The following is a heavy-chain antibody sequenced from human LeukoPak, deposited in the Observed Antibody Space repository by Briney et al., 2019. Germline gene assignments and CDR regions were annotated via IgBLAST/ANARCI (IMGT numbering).Heavy chain of an antibody. Sequence: ASVKVSCKASGYTFTGYYLHWVRQAPGQGLEWMGIINPSGGSTSYAQKFQGRVTMTRDTSTSTVYMELSSLRSEDTAVYYCAREEGYCSGGSCYYYGMDVWGKGTTVTVSS. J-gene: IGHJ6*04. CDR1: GYTFTGYY. V-gene: IGHV1-46*01. CDR3: AREEGYCSGGSCYYYGMDV. D-gene: IGHD2-15*01. CDR2: INPSGGST.